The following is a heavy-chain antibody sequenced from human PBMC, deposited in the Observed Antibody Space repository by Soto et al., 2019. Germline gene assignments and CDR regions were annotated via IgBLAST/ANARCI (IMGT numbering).Heavy chain of an antibody. V-gene: IGHV1-18*01. CDR2: ISVYNYNT. J-gene: IGHJ4*02. CDR1: GYTFSNYG. D-gene: IGHD3-10*01. Sequence: QVQLVQSGAEVKKPGASVKVSCKTSGYTFSNYGIAWVRQAPGQGLEWMGWISVYNYNTNYAQKLQGRVTMTRDISTSAAYMELRSLISDDTAVCYCARGGGYYGSGTYPFDYWGQGTLVTVSS. CDR3: ARGGGYYGSGTYPFDY.